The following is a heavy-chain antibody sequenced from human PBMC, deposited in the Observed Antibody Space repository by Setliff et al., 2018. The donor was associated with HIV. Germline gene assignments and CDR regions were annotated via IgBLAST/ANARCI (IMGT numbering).Heavy chain of an antibody. CDR1: GFTFGNFW. J-gene: IGHJ4*02. CDR3: ARGHYSSSSG. Sequence: PGESLKISCAASGFTFGNFWMHWVRQAPGKGLEWVASISPDGNRNHCVGSVKGRFTASRDNAKSSLYLQMNSLRAEDTAVYFCARGHYSSSSGWGQGTLVTVSS. V-gene: IGHV3-7*03. CDR2: ISPDGNRN. D-gene: IGHD6-6*01.